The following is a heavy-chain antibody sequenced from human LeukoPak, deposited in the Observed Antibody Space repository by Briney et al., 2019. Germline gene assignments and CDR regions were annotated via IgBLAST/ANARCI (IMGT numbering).Heavy chain of an antibody. CDR3: ARDRRIAAAGTGGWVGY. J-gene: IGHJ4*02. Sequence: GASVKVSCKASGYTFTNYDINWVRQATGQGLEWMGYMKPNSGNTGYAQKFQGRVTMTRDTSISTAYMELSSLTSEDTAVYYCARDRRIAAAGTGGWVGYWGQGTLVTVSS. V-gene: IGHV1-8*01. CDR1: GYTFTNYD. D-gene: IGHD6-13*01. CDR2: MKPNSGNT.